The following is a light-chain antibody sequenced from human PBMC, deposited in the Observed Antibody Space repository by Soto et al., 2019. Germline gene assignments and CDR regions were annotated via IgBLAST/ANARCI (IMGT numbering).Light chain of an antibody. CDR3: QQRSNWPPVT. V-gene: IGKV3D-11*01. J-gene: IGKJ4*01. Sequence: EIVLTQSPATLSLSPGERATLSCRASQGVSSYLAWYQQKPGQAPRLLIYDASNRATGIPARFSGSGPGTDFTLTISSLEPEDFGVYYCQQRSNWPPVTFGGGTKVDIK. CDR1: QGVSSY. CDR2: DAS.